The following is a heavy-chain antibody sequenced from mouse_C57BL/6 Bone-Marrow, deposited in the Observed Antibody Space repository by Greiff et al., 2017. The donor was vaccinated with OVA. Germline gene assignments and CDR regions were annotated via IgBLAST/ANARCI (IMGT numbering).Heavy chain of an antibody. D-gene: IGHD2-3*01. Sequence: VKLVESGPELVKPGASVKISCKASGYAFSSSWMNWVKQRPGKGLEWIGRIYPGDGDTNYNGKFKGKATLTADKSSSTAYMQLSSLTSEDSAVYFCATTPFDGYHRYFDYWGQGTTLTVSS. CDR2: IYPGDGDT. J-gene: IGHJ2*01. CDR3: ATTPFDGYHRYFDY. V-gene: IGHV1-82*01. CDR1: GYAFSSSW.